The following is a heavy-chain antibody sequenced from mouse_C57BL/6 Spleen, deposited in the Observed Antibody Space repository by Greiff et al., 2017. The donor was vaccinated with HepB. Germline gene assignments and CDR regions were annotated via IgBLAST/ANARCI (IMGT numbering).Heavy chain of an antibody. CDR3: ARAAAQATKEGSFDY. CDR2: INPYNGGT. D-gene: IGHD3-2*02. V-gene: IGHV1-19*01. CDR1: GYTFTDYY. Sequence: VQLKESGPVLVKPGASVKMSCKASGYTFTDYYMNWVKQSHGKSLEWIGVINPYNGGTSYNQKFKGKATLTVDKSSSTAYMELNSLTSEDSAVYYCARAAAQATKEGSFDYWGQGTTLTVSS. J-gene: IGHJ2*01.